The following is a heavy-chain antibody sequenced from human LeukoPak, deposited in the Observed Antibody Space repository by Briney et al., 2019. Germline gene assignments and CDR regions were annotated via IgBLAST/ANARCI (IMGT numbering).Heavy chain of an antibody. V-gene: IGHV4-59*01. CDR3: ARGGGFGWLRPHDY. J-gene: IGHJ4*02. Sequence: SETLSLTCTVSGGSISGYYWSWIRQPPGKGLEWIGYIYYSGSTNYNPSLKSRVTISVDTSKNQFSLKLSSVTAADTAVYYCARGGGFGWLRPHDYWGQGTLVTVSS. CDR2: IYYSGST. CDR1: GGSISGYY. D-gene: IGHD5-12*01.